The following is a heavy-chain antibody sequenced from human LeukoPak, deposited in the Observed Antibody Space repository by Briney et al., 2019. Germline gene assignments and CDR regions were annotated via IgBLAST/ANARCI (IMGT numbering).Heavy chain of an antibody. J-gene: IGHJ2*01. V-gene: IGHV3-7*03. D-gene: IGHD4-17*01. CDR2: IKEDGSEK. CDR3: ARVSSGEGFDL. Sequence: GGSLRLSCVGYGLGLRNYWMTWVRQAPGKGLEWMANIKEDGSEKYYVDSVRGRFTISRDNAKNLLYLQMNSLRAEDTAVYYCARVSSGEGFDLWGRGTLVTVSS. CDR1: GLGLRNYW.